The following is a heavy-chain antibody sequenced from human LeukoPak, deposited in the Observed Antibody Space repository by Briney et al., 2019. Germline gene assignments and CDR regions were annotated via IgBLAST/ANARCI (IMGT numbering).Heavy chain of an antibody. CDR2: IYYSGIT. CDR3: AREDGYCSSTSCNNWFDP. J-gene: IGHJ5*02. V-gene: IGHV4-39*02. Sequence: SETLSLTCTVSDVSISSSSYYWGWIRQPPGKGLEWIGSIYYSGITYYNPSLNSRVTISVDTSKNQFSLKLSSVTAADTAVYHCAREDGYCSSTSCNNWFDPWGQGALVTVSS. D-gene: IGHD2-2*03. CDR1: DVSISSSSYY.